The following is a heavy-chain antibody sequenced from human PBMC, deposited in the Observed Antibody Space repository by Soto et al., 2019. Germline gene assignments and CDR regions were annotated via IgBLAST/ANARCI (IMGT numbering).Heavy chain of an antibody. Sequence: PSQTLSLTCTVSGGSISSGGYYWSWIRQHPRKGLEWIGYIYYSGSTYYNPSLKSRVTISVDTSKNQFSLKLSSVTAADTAVYYCARIVKTTVTTGYYSDYWGKGPLVTVSS. CDR1: GGSISSGGYY. V-gene: IGHV4-31*03. CDR2: IYYSGST. J-gene: IGHJ4*02. CDR3: ARIVKTTVTTGYYSDY. D-gene: IGHD4-17*01.